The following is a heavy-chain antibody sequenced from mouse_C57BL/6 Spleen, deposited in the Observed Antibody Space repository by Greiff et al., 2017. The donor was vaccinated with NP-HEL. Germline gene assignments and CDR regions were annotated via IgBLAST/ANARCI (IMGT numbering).Heavy chain of an antibody. CDR3: ARHRTAQAPLDY. CDR2: ISSGSSTI. V-gene: IGHV5-17*01. D-gene: IGHD3-2*02. J-gene: IGHJ2*01. Sequence: EVHLVESGGGLVKPGGSLKLSCAASGFTFSDYGMHWVRQAPEKGLEWVAYISSGSSTIYYADTVKGRFTISRDNAKNTLFLQMTSLRSEDTAMYYCARHRTAQAPLDYWGQGTTLTVSS. CDR1: GFTFSDYG.